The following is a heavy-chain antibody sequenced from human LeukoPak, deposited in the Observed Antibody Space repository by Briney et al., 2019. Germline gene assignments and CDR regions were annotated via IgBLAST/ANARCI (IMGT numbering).Heavy chain of an antibody. D-gene: IGHD3-9*01. J-gene: IGHJ4*02. CDR2: INPNSGGT. V-gene: IGHV1-2*06. Sequence: GASVKVSCKASGYTFTGYYMHWVRQAPGQGLVWMGRINPNSGGTNYAQKFQGRVTMTRDTSISTAYMELSRLRSDDTAVYYCARSPGPVYFDWLPRVDYFDYWGQGTLVTVSS. CDR3: ARSPGPVYFDWLPRVDYFDY. CDR1: GYTFTGYY.